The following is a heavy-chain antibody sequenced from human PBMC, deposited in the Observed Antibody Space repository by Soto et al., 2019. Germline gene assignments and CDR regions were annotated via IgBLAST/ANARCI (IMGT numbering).Heavy chain of an antibody. CDR3: AREPYDGYNDNTFDY. CDR1: GFTFSSYT. V-gene: IGHV3-30-3*01. J-gene: IGHJ4*02. CDR2: ISYAGSNT. Sequence: GGSLRLSCAASGFTFSSYTMHWVRQAPGKGLEWVASISYAGSNTFYVDSVRGRFTISRDNSENTLYLQMHSLKTEDTAVYYCAREPYDGYNDNTFDYWGQGTLVTVSS. D-gene: IGHD3-16*01.